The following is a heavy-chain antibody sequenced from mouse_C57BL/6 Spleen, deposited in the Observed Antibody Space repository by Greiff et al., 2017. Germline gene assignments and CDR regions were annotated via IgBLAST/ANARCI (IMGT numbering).Heavy chain of an antibody. D-gene: IGHD2-5*01. CDR1: GYTFTEYT. CDR3: ARHEEADSNYAYYYAMDD. V-gene: IGHV1-62-2*01. J-gene: IGHJ4*01. CDR2: FYPGSGSI. Sequence: QVQLQQSGAELVKPGASVKLSCKASGYTFTEYTIHWVKQRSGQGLEWIGWFYPGSGSIKYNEKFKDKATLTADKSSSTVYMELSRLTSEDSAVYFCARHEEADSNYAYYYAMDDWGQGTSVTVSS.